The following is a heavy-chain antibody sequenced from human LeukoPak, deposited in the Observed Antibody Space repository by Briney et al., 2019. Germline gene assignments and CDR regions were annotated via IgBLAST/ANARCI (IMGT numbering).Heavy chain of an antibody. D-gene: IGHD1-26*01. J-gene: IGHJ4*02. CDR2: IGTAGDT. CDR3: ARAVGGLFDY. CDR1: GFTFSSYD. V-gene: IGHV3-13*01. Sequence: GGSLRLSCAASGFTFSSYDMHWVRQPTGKGLEWVSAIGTAGDTYYSHSVKGRFTISRENAKNSLYLHMNSLRAEDTAVYYCARAVGGLFDYWGQGTLVTVSS.